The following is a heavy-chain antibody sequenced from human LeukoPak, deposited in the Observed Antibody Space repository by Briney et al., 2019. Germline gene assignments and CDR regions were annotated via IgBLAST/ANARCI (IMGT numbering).Heavy chain of an antibody. J-gene: IGHJ6*03. V-gene: IGHV4-59*12. CDR2: IYYSGST. D-gene: IGHD2-2*01. Sequence: PSETLSLTCTVSGGSISSYYWSWIRQPPGKGLEWIGYIYYSGSTNYNPSLKSRVTISVDTSKNQFSLKLSSVTAADTAVYYCARVNKYCSSTSCYESYYYYYMDVWGKGTTVTVSS. CDR1: GGSISSYY. CDR3: ARVNKYCSSTSCYESYYYYYMDV.